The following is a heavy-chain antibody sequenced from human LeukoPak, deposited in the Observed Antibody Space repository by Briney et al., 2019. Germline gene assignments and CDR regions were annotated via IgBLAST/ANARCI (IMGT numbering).Heavy chain of an antibody. CDR3: ATDWGSGYCSGGSCS. CDR2: FDPEDGET. J-gene: IGHJ5*02. Sequence: ASVKVSCKVSGYTLTELSMHWVRQAPGKGLEWMGGFDPEDGETIYAQKFQGRVTMTEDTSTDTAYMELSSLRSEDTAVHYCATDWGSGYCSGGSCSWGQGTLVTVSS. V-gene: IGHV1-24*01. D-gene: IGHD2-15*01. CDR1: GYTLTELS.